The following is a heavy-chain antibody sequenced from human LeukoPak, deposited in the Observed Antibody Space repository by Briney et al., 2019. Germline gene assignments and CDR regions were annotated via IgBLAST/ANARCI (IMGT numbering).Heavy chain of an antibody. D-gene: IGHD6-6*01. V-gene: IGHV1-18*01. CDR3: ARGRIAARQEGKYFQH. CDR2: ISAYNSNT. Sequence: GASVKVSCRASGYTFTSYGISWVRQAPGQGLEWMGWISAYNSNTYYAQNLQGRVTMTTDTSTSTAYMELRSLRSDDTAVYYCARGRIAARQEGKYFQHWGQGTLVTVSS. J-gene: IGHJ1*01. CDR1: GYTFTSYG.